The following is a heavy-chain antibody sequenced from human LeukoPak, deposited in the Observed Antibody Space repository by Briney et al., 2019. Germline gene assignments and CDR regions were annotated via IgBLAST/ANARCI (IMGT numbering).Heavy chain of an antibody. J-gene: IGHJ5*02. CDR2: INGGGGST. D-gene: IGHD6-13*01. Sequence: GRSLRLSCAASGFTFSSYSMHWVRQVPGKGLEWVSAINGGGGSTYYADSVKGRFTISRDNSKNTLYLQMNSLRAEDTGVYYCATLYCSSGYGLDCFDPWGQGTLVTVSS. V-gene: IGHV3-23*01. CDR3: ATLYCSSGYGLDCFDP. CDR1: GFTFSSYS.